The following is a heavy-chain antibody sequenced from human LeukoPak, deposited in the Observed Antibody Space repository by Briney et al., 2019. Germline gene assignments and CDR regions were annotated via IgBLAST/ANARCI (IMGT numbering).Heavy chain of an antibody. CDR3: ARVTKGGRLRPKNNCFDP. CDR1: GYTFTSYD. D-gene: IGHD3-16*01. CDR2: MNPNSGNT. V-gene: IGHV1-8*01. J-gene: IGHJ5*02. Sequence: GASVTVSCKASGYTFTSYDINWGRQATGQGLEWMGWMNPNSGNTGYAQKFQGRVTMTRNTSISTAYMELSSLRSEDTAVYYCARVTKGGRLRPKNNCFDPWGQGTLVTVSS.